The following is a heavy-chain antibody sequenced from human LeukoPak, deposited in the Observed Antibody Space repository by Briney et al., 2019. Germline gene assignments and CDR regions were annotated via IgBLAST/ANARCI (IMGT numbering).Heavy chain of an antibody. CDR3: ARDRPGSMVYDSSGYYFDWFDP. CDR1: GGSISSYY. V-gene: IGHV4-4*07. CDR2: IYTSGST. Sequence: SETLSLTCTVSGGSISSYYWSWIRQPAGKGLEWIGRIYTSGSTNYNPSLKSRVTMSVDTSKNQFSLKLSSVTAADTAVYYCARDRPGSMVYDSSGYYFDWFDPWGQGTLVTVSS. D-gene: IGHD3-22*01. J-gene: IGHJ5*02.